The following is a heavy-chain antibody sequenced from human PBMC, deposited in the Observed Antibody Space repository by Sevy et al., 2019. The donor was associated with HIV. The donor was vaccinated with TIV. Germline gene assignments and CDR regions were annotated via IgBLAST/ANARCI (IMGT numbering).Heavy chain of an antibody. CDR3: TTDSGYDPNYVPGHY. J-gene: IGHJ4*02. CDR2: ASYAGSAT. Sequence: GGSLRLSCAASGFTFNTHAMHWVRRAPGKGLEWVAEASYAGSATDYTDSVKGRFTISRDNSKNKLYLEMTSLRVEDTAVYYCTTDSGYDPNYVPGHYWGQGTPVTVSS. CDR1: GFTFNTHA. D-gene: IGHD4-4*01. V-gene: IGHV3-30*04.